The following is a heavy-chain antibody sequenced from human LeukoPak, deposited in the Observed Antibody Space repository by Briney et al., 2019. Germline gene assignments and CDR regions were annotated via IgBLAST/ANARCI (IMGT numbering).Heavy chain of an antibody. CDR3: ARAEGSSTWFEH. CDR2: IYSGGST. CDR1: GFTVSSNY. V-gene: IGHV3-53*01. J-gene: IGHJ1*01. Sequence: GGSLRLSRAASGFTVSSNYMSWVRQAPGKGLEWVSVIYSGGSTYYADSVKGRFTISRDNSKNTLYLQMNSLRAEDTAVYYCARAEGSSTWFEHWGQGTLATVSS. D-gene: IGHD2-2*01.